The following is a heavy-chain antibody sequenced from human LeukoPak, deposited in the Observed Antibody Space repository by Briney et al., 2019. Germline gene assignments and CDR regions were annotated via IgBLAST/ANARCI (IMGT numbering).Heavy chain of an antibody. Sequence: PGGSLRLSCAASGFTFSSYAMSWVRQAPGKGLEWVSAISGSGGSTYYADSVKGRFTISRDNSKNTLNLQMNSLRAEDTAVYYCAKAPEGDRSYYYYYYMDVWGKGTTVTVSS. J-gene: IGHJ6*03. V-gene: IGHV3-23*01. D-gene: IGHD2-21*02. CDR3: AKAPEGDRSYYYYYYMDV. CDR1: GFTFSSYA. CDR2: ISGSGGST.